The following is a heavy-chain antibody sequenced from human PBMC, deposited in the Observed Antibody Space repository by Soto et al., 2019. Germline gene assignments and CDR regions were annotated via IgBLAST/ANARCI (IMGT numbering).Heavy chain of an antibody. CDR1: GYTFTSYG. CDR2: ISAYNGNT. J-gene: IGHJ6*02. V-gene: IGHV1-18*01. CDR3: ARVSGIEQPVRGVHYYYYGMDV. D-gene: IGHD6-6*01. Sequence: GASVKVSCKASGYTFTSYGISWVRQAPGQGLEWMGWISAYNGNTNYAQKLQGRVTMTTDTSTSTAYMELRSLRSDDTAVYYCARVSGIEQPVRGVHYYYYGMDVWGQGTTVTVS.